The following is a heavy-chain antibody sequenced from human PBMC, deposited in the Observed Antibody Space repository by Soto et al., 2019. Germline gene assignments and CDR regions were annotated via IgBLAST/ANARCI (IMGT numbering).Heavy chain of an antibody. J-gene: IGHJ4*02. CDR1: DESFSEYY. CDR2: IQRRGST. Sequence: QVQLQQWGAGLLKPSETLSLTCAVYDESFSEYYWTWIRQPPGKGLEWIGEIQRRGSTTYNPALTSRVAISVDTSKKQCSLKLISVTAADTAVYYCARGPLPARFDFWGQGILVTVSS. CDR3: ARGPLPARFDF. V-gene: IGHV4-34*01.